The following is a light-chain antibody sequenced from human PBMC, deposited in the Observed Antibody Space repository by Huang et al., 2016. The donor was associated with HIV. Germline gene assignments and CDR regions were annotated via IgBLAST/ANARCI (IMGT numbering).Light chain of an antibody. Sequence: VVMTQSPLSLPVPPGEPASISCRSSQSRRHRNGLNYLDWYLQKPGQSPQLLIHLGSSRASGVPDRFSGGGSGTDFSLNISRVEAEDAGIYHCMEALQTPYTFGQGTKLEI. V-gene: IGKV2-28*01. CDR3: MEALQTPYT. CDR2: LGS. J-gene: IGKJ2*01. CDR1: QSRRHRNGLNY.